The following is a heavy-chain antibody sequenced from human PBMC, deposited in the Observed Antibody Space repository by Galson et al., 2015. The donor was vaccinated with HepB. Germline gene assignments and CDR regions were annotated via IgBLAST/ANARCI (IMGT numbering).Heavy chain of an antibody. V-gene: IGHV3-11*06. J-gene: IGHJ6*03. CDR1: GFTFSDYY. CDR2: ISSSSSYT. CDR3: ARAPIVVVPAAIGYYYYYMDV. Sequence: SLRLSCAASGFTFSDYYMSWIRQAPGKGLEWASYISSSSSYTNYADTVKGRFTISRDNTKNSLYLQMNSLRAEDTAVYYCARAPIVVVPAAIGYYYYYMDVWGKGTTVTVSS. D-gene: IGHD2-2*01.